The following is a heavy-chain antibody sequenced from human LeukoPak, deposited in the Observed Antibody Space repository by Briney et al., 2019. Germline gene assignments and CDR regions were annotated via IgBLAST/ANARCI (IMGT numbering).Heavy chain of an antibody. CDR3: ARGLVVARGAFDI. J-gene: IGHJ3*02. CDR2: INRSGST. Sequence: SETLSLTCAVYGGSFSGYYWSWIRQPPGKGLEWIGEINRSGSTNYNPSLKSRVTISVDTSKNQFSLKLSSVTAADTAVYYCARGLVVARGAFDIWGQGTMVTVSS. D-gene: IGHD2-8*02. V-gene: IGHV4-34*01. CDR1: GGSFSGYY.